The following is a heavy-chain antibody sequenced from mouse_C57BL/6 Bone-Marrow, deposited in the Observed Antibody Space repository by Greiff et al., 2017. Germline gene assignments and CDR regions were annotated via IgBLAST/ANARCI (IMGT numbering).Heavy chain of an antibody. J-gene: IGHJ4*01. D-gene: IGHD2-5*01. CDR3: ERRGTYYSNYGFYYAMDY. CDR1: GYAFTNYL. CDR2: INPGSGGT. V-gene: IGHV1-54*01. Sequence: QVQLKQSGAELVRPGTSVKVSCKASGYAFTNYLIEWVKQRPGQGLEWIGVINPGSGGTNYNETFKGTATLTADKSSSTAYMQLSSLTSEDSAVYFCERRGTYYSNYGFYYAMDYWGQGTSVTVSS.